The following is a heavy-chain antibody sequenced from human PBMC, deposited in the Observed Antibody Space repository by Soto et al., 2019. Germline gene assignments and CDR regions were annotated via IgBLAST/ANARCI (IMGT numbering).Heavy chain of an antibody. CDR3: ARDSYYDILTGYSGYYYYYGMDV. CDR2: ISSSSSYI. Sequence: EVQLVESGGGLVKPGGSLRLSCAASGFTFSSYSMNWVRQAPGKGLEWVSSISSSSSYIYYADSVKGRFTISRDNAKNSLYLQMNSLRAEDTAVYYCARDSYYDILTGYSGYYYYYGMDVWGQGTTVTVSS. J-gene: IGHJ6*02. V-gene: IGHV3-21*01. D-gene: IGHD3-9*01. CDR1: GFTFSSYS.